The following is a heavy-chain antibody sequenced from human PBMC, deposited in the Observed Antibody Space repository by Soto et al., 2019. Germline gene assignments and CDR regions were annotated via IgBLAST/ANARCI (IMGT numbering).Heavy chain of an antibody. CDR1: GYSFTSYW. Sequence: PGESLKISCKGSGYSFTSYWIGWVRQMPGKGLEWMGIIYPGDSDTRYSPSFQGQATISADKSISTAYLQWSSLKASDTAMYYCARQGHFYDILTGPDTFYYYYYGMDVWGQGTTVTVSS. CDR2: IYPGDSDT. J-gene: IGHJ6*02. CDR3: ARQGHFYDILTGPDTFYYYYYGMDV. V-gene: IGHV5-51*01. D-gene: IGHD3-9*01.